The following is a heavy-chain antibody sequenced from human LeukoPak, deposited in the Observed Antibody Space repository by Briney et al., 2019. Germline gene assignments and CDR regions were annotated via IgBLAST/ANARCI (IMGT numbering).Heavy chain of an antibody. Sequence: GESLKISCKGSGYSLTSYWIGWVRQMPGKGLEWMGIIYPGDSDTRYSPSFQGQVTISVDESINTAYLQWSSLEASDTAMYYCARQYGRPFDYWGQGTPVTVSS. J-gene: IGHJ4*02. CDR2: IYPGDSDT. V-gene: IGHV5-51*01. D-gene: IGHD4-17*01. CDR3: ARQYGRPFDY. CDR1: GYSLTSYW.